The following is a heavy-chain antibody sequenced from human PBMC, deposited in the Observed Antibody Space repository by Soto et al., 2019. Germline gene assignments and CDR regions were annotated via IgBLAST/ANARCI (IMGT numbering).Heavy chain of an antibody. J-gene: IGHJ4*02. V-gene: IGHV3-74*01. CDR1: GFTFSTYW. D-gene: IGHD3-22*01. Sequence: EVQLVESGGDLVQPGGSLRLSCAASGFTFSTYWMHWVRQAPGKGLLWVSRIKTDGTYATYADSVKGRFTISRDNAKNTRYLQINSLRVEDAAGYSCSAGGSGYYANWGQGTLVTVYS. CDR2: IKTDGTYA. CDR3: SAGGSGYYAN.